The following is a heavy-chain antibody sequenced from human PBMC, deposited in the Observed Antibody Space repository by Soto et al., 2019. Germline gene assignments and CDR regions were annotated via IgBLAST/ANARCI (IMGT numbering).Heavy chain of an antibody. CDR1: GFTFSSYG. Sequence: GGSLRLSCAAFGFTFSSYGMHWVRQAPGKGLEWVAVIWYDGSNKYYADSVKGRFTISRDNSKNTLYLQMNSLRAEDTAVYYCARDGTRGIAAAGIPMTTPFYYYMDVWGKGTTVTVSS. CDR2: IWYDGSNK. CDR3: ARDGTRGIAAAGIPMTTPFYYYMDV. J-gene: IGHJ6*03. V-gene: IGHV3-33*01. D-gene: IGHD6-13*01.